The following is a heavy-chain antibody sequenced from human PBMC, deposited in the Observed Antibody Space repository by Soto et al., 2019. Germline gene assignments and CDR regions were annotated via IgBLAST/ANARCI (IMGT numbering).Heavy chain of an antibody. Sequence: SETLSLTYTVSGGSISSYYWSWIRQPPGKGLEWIGYIYYSGSTNYNPSLKSRVTISVDTSKNQFSLKLSSVTAADTAVYYCARDPSMPEDYYYGMDVWGKGTTVT. CDR1: GGSISSYY. D-gene: IGHD2-2*01. V-gene: IGHV4-59*01. CDR3: ARDPSMPEDYYYGMDV. J-gene: IGHJ6*04. CDR2: IYYSGST.